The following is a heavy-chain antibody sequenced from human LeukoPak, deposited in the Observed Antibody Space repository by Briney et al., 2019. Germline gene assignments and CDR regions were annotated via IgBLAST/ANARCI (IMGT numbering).Heavy chain of an antibody. Sequence: SGGSLILSCAASGFTFSNYAMTWVRQAPGKGLVWVSGISGSGGSTYYADSVKGRFTISRDNSKNTVFLLLNSLRAEDTALYYCANSYTSSSRTPFDSWGQGTLVTVSS. CDR2: ISGSGGST. CDR3: ANSYTSSSRTPFDS. CDR1: GFTFSNYA. D-gene: IGHD6-6*01. J-gene: IGHJ4*02. V-gene: IGHV3-23*01.